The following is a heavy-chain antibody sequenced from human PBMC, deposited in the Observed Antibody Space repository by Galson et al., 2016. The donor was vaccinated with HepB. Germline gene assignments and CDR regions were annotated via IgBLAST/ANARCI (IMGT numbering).Heavy chain of an antibody. V-gene: IGHV3-74*01. D-gene: IGHD6-13*01. CDR1: GFIFRSHW. Sequence: SLRLSCAASGFIFRSHWMYWVRQAPGRGPVWVSRISDDGSRTNYADSVKGRFTISRDNAKDTLSLQLSSLKVEDTAVYYWARAQGGSGWYRDAFDIWGHGTMVTVSA. J-gene: IGHJ3*02. CDR3: ARAQGGSGWYRDAFDI. CDR2: ISDDGSRT.